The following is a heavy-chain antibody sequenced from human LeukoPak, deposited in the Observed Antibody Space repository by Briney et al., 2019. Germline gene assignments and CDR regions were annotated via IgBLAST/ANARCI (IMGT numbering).Heavy chain of an antibody. Sequence: GGSLRLSCAASGFTFSNYAMSWVRQAPWKGLEWVSAISGSGGSTYYADSVKGRFTISRDNSKNTLYLQMNSLRAEDTAVYYCARALYNTGWYPDYFDSWGQGTLVTVSS. CDR3: ARALYNTGWYPDYFDS. CDR1: GFTFSNYA. V-gene: IGHV3-23*01. D-gene: IGHD6-19*01. J-gene: IGHJ4*02. CDR2: ISGSGGST.